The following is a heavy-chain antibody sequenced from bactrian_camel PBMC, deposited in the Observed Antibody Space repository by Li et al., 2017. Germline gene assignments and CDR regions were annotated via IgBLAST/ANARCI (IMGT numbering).Heavy chain of an antibody. CDR1: GFTFSSHD. J-gene: IGHJ4*01. V-gene: IGHV3S40*01. CDR3: VRDLGLVHQEGVKY. Sequence: VESGGGLVQPGGSLRLSCAASGFTFSSHDMIWVRQAPGKGLEWVSRINTGGGSTYYADSVKGRFTISQDKAKNSMYLQMNSLKPEDTAVYYCVRDLGLVHQEGVKYWGQGTQVTVS. CDR2: INTGGGST. D-gene: IGHD5*01.